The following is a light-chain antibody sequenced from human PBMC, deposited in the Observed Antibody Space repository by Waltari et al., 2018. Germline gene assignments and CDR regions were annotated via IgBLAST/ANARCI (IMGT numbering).Light chain of an antibody. CDR1: QSVSTW. CDR2: KAS. J-gene: IGKJ1*01. Sequence: DIQMTQSPSTLSASVGDRVTITCRASQSVSTWLAWYQQKPGKAPKLLIYKASTLGSGVPSRFSGSGSGTEFTLIISSLQPDDLGTYYCQQYTAYSTSTFGQGTRVEI. CDR3: QQYTAYSTST. V-gene: IGKV1-5*03.